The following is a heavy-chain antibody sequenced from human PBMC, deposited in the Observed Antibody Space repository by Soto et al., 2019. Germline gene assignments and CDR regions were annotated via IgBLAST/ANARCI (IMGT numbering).Heavy chain of an antibody. Sequence: QVQLVESGGGVVQPGGSLRLSCAASGFTFSSYGMHWVRQAPGKGLEWVAVISHDGSNKYYVESVRGRFTVTRDNPKNTLYMQVNSLRPEDTAVYYCAKDGGYHARYYYYMDVWGKGTTVTVSS. V-gene: IGHV3-30*18. D-gene: IGHD1-26*01. CDR2: ISHDGSNK. CDR1: GFTFSSYG. CDR3: AKDGGYHARYYYYMDV. J-gene: IGHJ6*03.